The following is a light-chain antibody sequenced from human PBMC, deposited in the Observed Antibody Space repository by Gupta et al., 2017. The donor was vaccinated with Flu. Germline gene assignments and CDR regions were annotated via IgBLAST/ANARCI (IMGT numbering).Light chain of an antibody. CDR2: RNY. Sequence: QSVLTQPLSASGAAGQTVTISCSGSRSNIGSNYVSWYQQVPGTAPKLLIHRNYERPSGVPDRFSGSKSGTSASLAISGFQSEDEADYYCAAWDDSPNAYVFGTGTAVSLL. J-gene: IGLJ1*01. CDR1: RSNIGSNY. V-gene: IGLV1-44*01. CDR3: AAWDDSPNAYV.